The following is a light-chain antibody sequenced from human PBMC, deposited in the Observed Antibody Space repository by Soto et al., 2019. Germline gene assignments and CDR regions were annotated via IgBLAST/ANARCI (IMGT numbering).Light chain of an antibody. CDR1: QNVNSN. V-gene: IGKV3-15*01. CDR2: GAS. J-gene: IGKJ1*01. CDR3: QQYHNWPPWT. Sequence: EIVMTQSPATLSVSPGEGATLSCRASQNVNSNLACYQQKPGQTPRLLIYGASTRATGIPARFSATGSGTEVTLTISSLQSEDCAVYYCQQYHNWPPWTFGQGTKVEIK.